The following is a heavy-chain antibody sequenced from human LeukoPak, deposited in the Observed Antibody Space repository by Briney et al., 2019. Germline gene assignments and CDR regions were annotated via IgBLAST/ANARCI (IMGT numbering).Heavy chain of an antibody. D-gene: IGHD3-22*01. CDR3: ARQAAGYDSSGYYVDAFDI. CDR1: GGSIRSGGYS. J-gene: IGHJ3*02. Sequence: SQTLSLTCAVSGGSIRSGGYSWTWIRQPPGKGLEWIGYIYHSGSTYYNLSLKSRVTISVDTSKNQFSLKLSSVTAADTAVYYCARQAAGYDSSGYYVDAFDIWGQGTMVTVSS. V-gene: IGHV4-30-2*01. CDR2: IYHSGST.